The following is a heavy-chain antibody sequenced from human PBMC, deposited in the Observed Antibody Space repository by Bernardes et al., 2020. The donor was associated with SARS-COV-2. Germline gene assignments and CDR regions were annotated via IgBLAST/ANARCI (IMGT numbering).Heavy chain of an antibody. Sequence: ASVKVSCKISGYTLNEVSIHWVRQAPGEGLEWMGGSHAEDDETLYAQKFQGRVTMTEDTSTDTAYMELSSLRSEDTAVYYCATLTVVPAAIEWYRYYYYGMDVWGQGTTVTVSS. D-gene: IGHD2-2*02. CDR2: SHAEDDET. CDR1: GYTLNEVS. J-gene: IGHJ6*02. V-gene: IGHV1-24*01. CDR3: ATLTVVPAAIEWYRYYYYGMDV.